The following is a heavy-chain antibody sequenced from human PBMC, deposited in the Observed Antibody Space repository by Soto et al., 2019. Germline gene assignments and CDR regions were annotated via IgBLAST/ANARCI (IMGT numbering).Heavy chain of an antibody. V-gene: IGHV4-34*01. CDR1: GGSFSGYY. J-gene: IGHJ4*02. CDR3: ARGLTLIRAVQGGGPGKDSLDS. Sequence: QVQLQQWGAGLLKPSETLSLTCAVYGGSFSGYYWTWIRQPPGKGLEWIGGIDHSGSTNQNPSLKPRVTYSGDPSKNQFSLRWTSVTAADTAVYYGARGLTLIRAVQGGGPGKDSLDSWGQGTRVTVSS. CDR2: IDHSGST. D-gene: IGHD3-22*01.